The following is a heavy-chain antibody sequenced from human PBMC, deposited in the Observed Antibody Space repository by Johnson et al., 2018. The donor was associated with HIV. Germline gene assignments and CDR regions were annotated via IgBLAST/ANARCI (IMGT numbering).Heavy chain of an antibody. CDR1: GFSFSTYE. CDR2: LISSDPTI. D-gene: IGHD2-21*02. CDR3: ARGADCGGDCYSGLGALDV. V-gene: IGHV3-48*03. Sequence: VQLVVSGGGLVQPGGSLRLSCVASGFSFSTYEMNWFRQVPGKGLEWLSYLISSDPTIYYADSVKGRLTISRDNAKNSLYLPMNSLRVEDTAAYYCARGADCGGDCYSGLGALDVWGQGTMVTVSP. J-gene: IGHJ3*01.